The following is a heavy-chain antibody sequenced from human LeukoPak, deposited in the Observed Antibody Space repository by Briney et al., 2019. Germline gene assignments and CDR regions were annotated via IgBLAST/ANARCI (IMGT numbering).Heavy chain of an antibody. CDR2: ISGSGGST. Sequence: PGGTLRLSCAASGFTFSSYGMSWVRQAPGKGLEWVSAISGSGGSTYYADSVKGRFTISRDNSKNTLYLQMNSLRAEDTAVYYCARSVVVVAATPFDYWGQGTLVTVSS. D-gene: IGHD2-15*01. V-gene: IGHV3-23*01. J-gene: IGHJ4*02. CDR3: ARSVVVVAATPFDY. CDR1: GFTFSSYG.